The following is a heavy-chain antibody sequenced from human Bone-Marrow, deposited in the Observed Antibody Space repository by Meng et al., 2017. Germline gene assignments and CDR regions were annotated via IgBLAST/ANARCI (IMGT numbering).Heavy chain of an antibody. D-gene: IGHD3-10*01. J-gene: IGHJ6*02. CDR1: GYTLTRYY. CDR3: ERMNYYGSWSYDYYYYGMDF. Sequence: ASVTVSCKASGYTLTRYYMHWVRQAHGQGREWMGLINPSGGSTSYAQKFHGRVTMTRDTSTSTVYMELSSLRSEDTAVYYCERMNYYGSWSYDYYYYGMDFWGQGTTVTVSS. CDR2: INPSGGST. V-gene: IGHV1-46*01.